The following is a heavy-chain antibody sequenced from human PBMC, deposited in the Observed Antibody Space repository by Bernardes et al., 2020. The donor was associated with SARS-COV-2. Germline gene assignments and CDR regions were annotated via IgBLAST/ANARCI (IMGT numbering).Heavy chain of an antibody. CDR1: GFTFSSYW. CDR2: TNSDGSST. CDR3: ARDLGYCTNGVCSP. D-gene: IGHD2-8*01. J-gene: IGHJ5*02. V-gene: IGHV3-74*01. Sequence: VEPLFLSCAASGFTFSSYWMHWVRQAPGKGLEWVSRTNSDGSSTNYADSVKGRFTISRDNAKNTLYLQMNSLRAEDTAVYYCARDLGYCTNGVCSPWGQGTLVTVSS.